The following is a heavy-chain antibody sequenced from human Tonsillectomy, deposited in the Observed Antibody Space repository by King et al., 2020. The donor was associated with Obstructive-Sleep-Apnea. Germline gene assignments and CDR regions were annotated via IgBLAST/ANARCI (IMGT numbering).Heavy chain of an antibody. Sequence: VQLVESGGGLVQPGGSLRLSCAASGFTFSSYSMNRVRQAPGKGLEWVSYISSSTITTYYADSVKGRFTISRDNAKNSLYLQMNSLRAEDTAVYYCAREGGAYCSSTSCYPDYWGQGTLVTVSS. CDR1: GFTFSSYS. V-gene: IGHV3-48*04. CDR2: ISSSTITT. CDR3: AREGGAYCSSTSCYPDY. D-gene: IGHD2-2*01. J-gene: IGHJ4*02.